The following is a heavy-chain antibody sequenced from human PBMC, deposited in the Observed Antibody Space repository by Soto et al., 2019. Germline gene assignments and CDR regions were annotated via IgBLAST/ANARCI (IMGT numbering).Heavy chain of an antibody. D-gene: IGHD5-12*01. Sequence: PGGSLRLSCAASGFTFSSYWMHWVRQAPGKGLVWVSRINSDGSSTSYADSVKGRFTISRDNAKNTLYLQMNSLRAEDTAVYYCARAEWLLQGNYYYYGMDVWGQGTTVTVSS. CDR3: ARAEWLLQGNYYYYGMDV. CDR2: INSDGSST. V-gene: IGHV3-74*01. CDR1: GFTFSSYW. J-gene: IGHJ6*02.